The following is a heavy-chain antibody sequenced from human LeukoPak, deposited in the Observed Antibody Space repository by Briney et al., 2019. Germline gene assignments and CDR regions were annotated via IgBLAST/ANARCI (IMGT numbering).Heavy chain of an antibody. D-gene: IGHD3-9*01. CDR3: ARFSRPGYHQSDAFDI. V-gene: IGHV3-64*01. J-gene: IGHJ3*02. Sequence: PGGSLRLSCAASGFSFRGSAMHWVRQAPGKGLEHVSSISGDGGSTFYAQSLKGRFTISRDNSKNTLYLQMGSLRPEDMAVYYCARFSRPGYHQSDAFDIWGQGTMVTVSS. CDR1: GFSFRGSA. CDR2: ISGDGGST.